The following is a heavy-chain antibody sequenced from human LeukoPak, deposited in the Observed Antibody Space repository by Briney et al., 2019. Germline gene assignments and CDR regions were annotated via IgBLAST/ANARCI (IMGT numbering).Heavy chain of an antibody. D-gene: IGHD5-24*01. CDR1: GGSISSGGYY. CDR2: IYHSGST. J-gene: IGHJ4*02. CDR3: ARAKDPNRWLQVGQGGEYYFDY. Sequence: SETLSLTCTVSGGSISSGGYYWSWIRQHPGKGLEWIGYIYHSGSTYYNPSLKSRVTISVDTSKNQFSLKLSSVTAADTAVYYCARAKDPNRWLQVGQGGEYYFDYWGQGTLVTVSS. V-gene: IGHV4-31*03.